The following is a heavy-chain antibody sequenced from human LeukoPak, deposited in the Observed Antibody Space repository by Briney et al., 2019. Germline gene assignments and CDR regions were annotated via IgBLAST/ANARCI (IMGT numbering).Heavy chain of an antibody. V-gene: IGHV4-59*01. J-gene: IGHJ3*02. Sequence: SETLSLTCTVSSASISTYYWSWIRQPPGKGLEWIGYIYHSGTSNYNPSLKSRVTMSVDTSKSQFSLSLSSVTSAGTAVYYCARELWFGELLYGDAFDIWGQGTMVTVSS. CDR1: SASISTYY. D-gene: IGHD3-10*01. CDR2: IYHSGTS. CDR3: ARELWFGELLYGDAFDI.